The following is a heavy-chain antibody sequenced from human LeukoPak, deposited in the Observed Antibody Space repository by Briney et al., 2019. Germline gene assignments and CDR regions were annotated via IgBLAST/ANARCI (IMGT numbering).Heavy chain of an antibody. J-gene: IGHJ5*02. D-gene: IGHD4/OR15-4a*01. Sequence: GESLRLSCAASGFTFSSSTMNWLRQAPGKGLEWVSSISSSSDYIYYADSVKGRFTISRDNAKNSLYLQMNSLRAEDTALYYCVRIPNSANFPNWFDPWGQGTLVTVSS. V-gene: IGHV3-21*01. CDR1: GFTFSSST. CDR2: ISSSSDYI. CDR3: VRIPNSANFPNWFDP.